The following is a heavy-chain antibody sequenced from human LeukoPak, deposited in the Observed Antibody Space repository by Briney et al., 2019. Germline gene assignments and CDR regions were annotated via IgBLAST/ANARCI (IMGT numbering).Heavy chain of an antibody. V-gene: IGHV3-53*01. Sequence: GGSLRLSCAASGFTVTSNYMSWIRQTPGKGLEWVSVIYSGGDTYYADSVKGRFTISRDNSKNTLYLQMNSLRAEDTAVYYCARPGYSTGAFDYWGQGTLVTVSS. CDR3: ARPGYSTGAFDY. J-gene: IGHJ4*02. CDR2: IYSGGDT. CDR1: GFTVTSNY. D-gene: IGHD6-25*01.